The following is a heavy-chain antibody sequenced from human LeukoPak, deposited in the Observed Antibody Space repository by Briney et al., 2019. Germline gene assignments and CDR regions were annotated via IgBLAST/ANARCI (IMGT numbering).Heavy chain of an antibody. Sequence: PGRSLRLSCAASGFTFSSYGMHWVRQAPGKGLEWVAVIWYDGSNKYYADSVKGRFTISRDNSKNTLYLQMNSLRAEDTAVYYCARDDSGSYYVSFADYWGQGTLVTVSS. J-gene: IGHJ4*02. CDR3: ARDDSGSYYVSFADY. CDR1: GFTFSSYG. V-gene: IGHV3-33*01. D-gene: IGHD1-26*01. CDR2: IWYDGSNK.